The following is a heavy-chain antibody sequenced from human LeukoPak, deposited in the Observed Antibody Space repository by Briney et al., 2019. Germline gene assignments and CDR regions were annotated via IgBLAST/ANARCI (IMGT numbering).Heavy chain of an antibody. CDR3: ARQRGSGCLDY. CDR2: IKQDGSET. Sequence: GGSLRLSCAASGFSFSSNWMSWVRRAPGKGLEWVANIKQDGSETYYVDSVKGRFTISRDNAKNSLSLQMNSLRAEDTAVYYCARQRGSGCLDYWGQGTLVTVSS. V-gene: IGHV3-7*01. J-gene: IGHJ4*02. D-gene: IGHD6-19*01. CDR1: GFSFSSNW.